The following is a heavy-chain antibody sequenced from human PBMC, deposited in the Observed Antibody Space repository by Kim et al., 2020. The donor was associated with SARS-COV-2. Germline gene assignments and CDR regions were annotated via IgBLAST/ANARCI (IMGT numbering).Heavy chain of an antibody. CDR3: ARETSRGDDAFDI. Sequence: YNPSLKRRVTISVDTSKNQFSLKLNSVTAADTAVYYCARETSRGDDAFDIWGQGTLVTVSS. J-gene: IGHJ3*02. V-gene: IGHV4-34*01. D-gene: IGHD3-10*01.